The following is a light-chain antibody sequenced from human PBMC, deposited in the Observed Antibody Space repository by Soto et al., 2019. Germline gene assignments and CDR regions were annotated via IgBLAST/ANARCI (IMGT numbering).Light chain of an antibody. V-gene: IGKV1-13*02. J-gene: IGKJ4*01. CDR3: QQFNSYPHT. CDR1: QGISSA. CDR2: DAS. Sequence: AIQLTQSPSSLSASVGDRVTITCRASQGISSALAWYQQKPGKAPKLLIYDASSLESGVPSRFSDSGSGTDFTLTISSLQPDDFATYYCQQFNSYPHTFGGGTKVEIK.